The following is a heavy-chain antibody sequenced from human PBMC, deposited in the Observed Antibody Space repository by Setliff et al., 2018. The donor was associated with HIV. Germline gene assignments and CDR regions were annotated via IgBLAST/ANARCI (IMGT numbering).Heavy chain of an antibody. Sequence: ASVKVSCKASGYIFTNYYMHWVRQAPGQGLDWMGRIIPILGVANYAQRFQGKVTITADKSTSTAYMELTSLRFDDTAMYYCVRGVQSPPHYSYYYMDVWGEGTMVTVSS. V-gene: IGHV1-69*04. CDR1: GYIFTNYY. D-gene: IGHD3-3*01. CDR2: IIPILGVA. CDR3: VRGVQSPPHYSYYYMDV. J-gene: IGHJ6*03.